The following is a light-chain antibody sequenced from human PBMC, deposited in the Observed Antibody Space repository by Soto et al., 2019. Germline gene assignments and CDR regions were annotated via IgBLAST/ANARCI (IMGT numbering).Light chain of an antibody. CDR3: ETWDSNTHTV. V-gene: IGLV4-60*02. J-gene: IGLJ3*02. CDR2: LEGSGSY. Sequence: QSALTQSSSASASLGSSVKLTCTLSSGHSSYIIAWHQQQPGKAPRYLMKLEGSGSYNKGSGVPDRFSGSSSGADRYLTISNPQFEDEADYYCETWDSNTHTVFGGGTKLTVL. CDR1: SGHSSYI.